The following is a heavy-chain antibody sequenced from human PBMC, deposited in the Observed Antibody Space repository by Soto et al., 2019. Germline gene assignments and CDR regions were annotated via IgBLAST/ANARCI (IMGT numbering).Heavy chain of an antibody. V-gene: IGHV3-23*01. CDR2: LTGNGGTT. CDR1: GFTFSNFG. J-gene: IGHJ5*02. Sequence: GGSLRLSCEASGFTFSNFGMSWVRQAPGKGLEWVSGLTGNGGTTYYADSVKGRFTISRDNSKNTLYLQMNSLRVEDTAAYYCAKLTTSWGQGTLVTVSS. CDR3: AKLTTS.